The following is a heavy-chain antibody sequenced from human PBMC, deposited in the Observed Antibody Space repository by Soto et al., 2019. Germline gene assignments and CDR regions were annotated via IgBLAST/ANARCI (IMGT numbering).Heavy chain of an antibody. D-gene: IGHD3-10*01. CDR2: IYYSGNT. CDR3: ARDHGPRGASDI. CDR1: GGSISSGGYH. Sequence: QVQLQESGPGLVKPSQTLSLTCIVSGGSISSGGYHWNWIRQHPGRGLEWIGYIYYSGNTYYNPSLKSRITISIDTSKNQFSLKLSSVTAADTAMYYWARDHGPRGASDIWGQGTMVTVSS. J-gene: IGHJ3*02. V-gene: IGHV4-31*02.